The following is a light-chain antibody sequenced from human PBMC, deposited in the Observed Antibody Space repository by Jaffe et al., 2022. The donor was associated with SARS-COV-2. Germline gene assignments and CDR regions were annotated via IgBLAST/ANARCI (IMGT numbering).Light chain of an antibody. CDR3: QQYSSWPLT. V-gene: IGKV3-15*01. Sequence: EIVMTQSPATLSVSPGEGATLSCRASQSISSSLAWYQQKPGQAPRLLIYGASTRASDIPVRFSGSGSGTRFTLTISSLQSEDFAIYYCQQYSSWPLTFGQGTKVEIK. CDR2: GAS. J-gene: IGKJ1*01. CDR1: QSISSS.